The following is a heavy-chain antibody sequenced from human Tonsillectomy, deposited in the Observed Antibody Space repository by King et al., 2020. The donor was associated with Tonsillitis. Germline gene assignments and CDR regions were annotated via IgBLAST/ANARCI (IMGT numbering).Heavy chain of an antibody. J-gene: IGHJ6*03. Sequence: QLQESGPGLVKPSETLSLTCTVSGGSISNYYWSWIRQTPGKGLEWIGYIYYSGITNYNPSFKCRVTISLDTSKNQFSLNLSSVTAADTAVYYCARVKVATILNYYFYMDVWGKGTTVTVSS. CDR2: IYYSGIT. D-gene: IGHD5-12*01. CDR1: GGSISNYY. V-gene: IGHV4-59*01. CDR3: ARVKVATILNYYFYMDV.